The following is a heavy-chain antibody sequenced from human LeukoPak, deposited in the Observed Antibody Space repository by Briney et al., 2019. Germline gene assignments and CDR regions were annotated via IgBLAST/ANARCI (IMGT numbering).Heavy chain of an antibody. D-gene: IGHD3-22*01. Sequence: GASVKVSCKASGGTFSSYAISWVRQAPGQGLEWMGGIIPIFGTANYAQKFQGRVTITADESTSTACMELSSLRSEDTAVYYCARSRNSSGYYYYYYMDVWGKGTTVTVSS. CDR1: GGTFSSYA. V-gene: IGHV1-69*13. CDR3: ARSRNSSGYYYYYYMDV. J-gene: IGHJ6*03. CDR2: IIPIFGTA.